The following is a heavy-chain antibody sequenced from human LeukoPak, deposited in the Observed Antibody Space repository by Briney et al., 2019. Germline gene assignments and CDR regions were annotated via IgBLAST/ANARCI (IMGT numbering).Heavy chain of an antibody. J-gene: IGHJ5*02. CDR2: LNTNTGKP. CDR1: GDTFTNYA. CDR3: ERDPSRLDP. V-gene: IGHV7-4-1*02. Sequence: ASVSVSCKASGDTFTNYAMNWGRQAPGQGLEGRGWLNTNTGKPTYAQTCTGRFVFSLDTSVRPAYLQISSLKAEEPAVYYCERDPSRLDPWGEGTLVTVSS.